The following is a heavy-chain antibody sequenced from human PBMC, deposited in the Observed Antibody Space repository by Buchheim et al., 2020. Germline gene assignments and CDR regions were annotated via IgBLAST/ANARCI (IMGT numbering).Heavy chain of an antibody. CDR1: GGSISSYY. CDR2: IYYSGST. CDR3: ARVDTTYYYDSSGYYSRWFDP. Sequence: QVQLQESGPGLVKPSETLSLTCTVSGGSISSYYWSWIRQPPGKGLEWIGYIYYSGSTNYNPSLKSRVTISVDTSKNQFSLKLSSVTAADTAVYYCARVDTTYYYDSSGYYSRWFDPWGQGTL. V-gene: IGHV4-59*01. D-gene: IGHD3-22*01. J-gene: IGHJ5*02.